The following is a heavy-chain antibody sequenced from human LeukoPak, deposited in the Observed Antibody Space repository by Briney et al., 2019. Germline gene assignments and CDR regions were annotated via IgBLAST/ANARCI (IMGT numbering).Heavy chain of an antibody. D-gene: IGHD5-24*01. CDR2: ITWHSENI. V-gene: IGHV3-9*01. Sequence: GGSLRLSCVASGFTFDDYAMHWVRQAPGKGLEWVSGITWHSENIDYADSVKGRFTISRDNAKSALYLQMNSLRAEDTAVYYCARWRGQQSEFDLWGQGNLVSVSS. CDR3: ARWRGQQSEFDL. J-gene: IGHJ4*02. CDR1: GFTFDDYA.